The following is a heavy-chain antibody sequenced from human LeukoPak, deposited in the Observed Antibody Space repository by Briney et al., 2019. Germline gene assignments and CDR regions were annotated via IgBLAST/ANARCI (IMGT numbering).Heavy chain of an antibody. CDR1: GGSFSGYY. Sequence: SETLSLTCAVYGGSFSGYYWSWIRQPPGKGLEWIGEINHNGSTNYNPSLKSRVTISVDTSKNQFSLKLSSVTAADTAVYYCARRRVTMIVVVSNWFDPWGQGTLVTVSS. J-gene: IGHJ5*02. D-gene: IGHD3-22*01. CDR2: INHNGST. V-gene: IGHV4-34*01. CDR3: ARRRVTMIVVVSNWFDP.